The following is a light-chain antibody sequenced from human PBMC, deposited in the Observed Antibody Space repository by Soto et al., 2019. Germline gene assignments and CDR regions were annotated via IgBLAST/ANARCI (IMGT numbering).Light chain of an antibody. CDR1: QSVSSS. V-gene: IGKV3-15*01. CDR2: GAS. J-gene: IGKJ1*01. Sequence: EIMMTQSPATLSVSPGEGATLSCRASQSVSSSLAWYQQKPGQAPRLLIYGASTRATGIPARFSGSGSGTEFTLTINSLQSEDIAVYYCQHYHHWPRTFGQGTKVEL. CDR3: QHYHHWPRT.